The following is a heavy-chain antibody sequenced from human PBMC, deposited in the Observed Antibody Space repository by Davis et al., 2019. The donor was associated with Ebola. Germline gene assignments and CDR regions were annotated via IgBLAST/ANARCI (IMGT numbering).Heavy chain of an antibody. CDR3: ARGRESLAVIYYYYYLDV. V-gene: IGHV4-34*01. CDR2: VYRTGRT. Sequence: SETLSLTCAVYGGAFSGHSWSWIRQPPGKGLEWIGEVYRTGRTNYNPSLKSRVTMSVDPSKNQFSLRLSSVTAADTAIYYCARGRESLAVIYYYYYLDVWGRGTTVTVSS. J-gene: IGHJ6*03. D-gene: IGHD3-10*01. CDR1: GGAFSGHS.